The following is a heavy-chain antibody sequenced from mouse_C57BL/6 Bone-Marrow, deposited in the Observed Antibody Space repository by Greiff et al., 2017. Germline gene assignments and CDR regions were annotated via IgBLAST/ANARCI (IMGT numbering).Heavy chain of an antibody. J-gene: IGHJ4*01. D-gene: IGHD1-1*02. CDR2: INPNYGTT. V-gene: IGHV1-39*01. CDR1: SHSSAAYN. Sequence: QQSVPLLVPPRASVSISCKASSHSSAAYNMDWVKQSDGTFLEWIGVINPNYGTTSYNQKFKGKATLTVDQSSSTAYMQLNSLTSEDSAVYYCARHYGGYAMDYWGQGTSVTVSS. CDR3: ARHYGGYAMDY.